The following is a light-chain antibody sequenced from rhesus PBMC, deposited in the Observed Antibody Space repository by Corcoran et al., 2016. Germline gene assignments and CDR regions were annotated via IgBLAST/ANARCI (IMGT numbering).Light chain of an antibody. V-gene: IGKV1-25*01. CDR1: QGISNY. J-gene: IGKJ1*01. Sequence: DIQMTQSPSSLSASVGDRVTITCQASQGISNYLAWYQQKPGKVPKLLIYRASTVQRGVPSRCSGRGSGTDFTLTISSLQPEDFATYYCQHGYGITPTFGQGTKVEIK. CDR3: QHGYGITPT. CDR2: RAS.